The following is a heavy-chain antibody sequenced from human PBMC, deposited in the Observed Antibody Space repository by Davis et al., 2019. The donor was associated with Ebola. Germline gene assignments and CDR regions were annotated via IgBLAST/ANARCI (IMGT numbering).Heavy chain of an antibody. V-gene: IGHV3-30*02. J-gene: IGHJ4*02. CDR1: GFTLSNYG. D-gene: IGHD4-23*01. Sequence: PGGSLRLSCAASGFTLSNYGMHWVRQAPGKGLEWVAFIRYDGSNKYYADSVKGRFTISRDNSKNTLYLQMNSLRAEDTAVYYCARGLFLYGGNSPSDYWGQGILVTVSS. CDR2: IRYDGSNK. CDR3: ARGLFLYGGNSPSDY.